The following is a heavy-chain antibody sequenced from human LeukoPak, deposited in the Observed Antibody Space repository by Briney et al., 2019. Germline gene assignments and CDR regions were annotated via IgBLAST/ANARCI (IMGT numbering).Heavy chain of an antibody. D-gene: IGHD4/OR15-4a*01. V-gene: IGHV3-23*01. CDR3: AKSRHLTMVTNEPPYDY. Sequence: GGSLRLSCAASGFTFNNYAMSWVRQAPGKGLEWVSTFSGSGNYIYYADSVKGRFTISRDNSKNTLYLQMNSLRAEDTAVYYCAKSRHLTMVTNEPPYDYWGQGTLVTVSS. CDR1: GFTFNNYA. J-gene: IGHJ4*02. CDR2: FSGSGNYI.